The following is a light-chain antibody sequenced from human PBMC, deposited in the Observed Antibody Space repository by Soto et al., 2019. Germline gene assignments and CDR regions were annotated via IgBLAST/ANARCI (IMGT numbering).Light chain of an antibody. J-gene: IGKJ3*01. CDR3: LQANSFPFT. V-gene: IGKV1-12*01. CDR1: HGIGTW. Sequence: DIQMTQSPSSVSASVGDRVIITCRASHGIGTWLVWYQQKPGKAPNLLIYDESTLQTGIPSRFSGSGYGADFTLTISSLQPEDFATYDCLQANSFPFTFGPGTNMEIK. CDR2: DES.